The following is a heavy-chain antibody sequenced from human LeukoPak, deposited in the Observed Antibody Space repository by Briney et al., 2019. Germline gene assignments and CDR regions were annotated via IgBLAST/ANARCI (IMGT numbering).Heavy chain of an antibody. CDR3: ASSYCSSTSCYNKGFDY. CDR2: IIPILGIA. CDR1: GGTFSSYA. D-gene: IGHD2-2*01. Sequence: GASVKVSCKASGGTFSSYAISWVRQAPGQGLEWMGRIIPILGIANYAQKFQGRVTITADKSTSTAYMELSSLRSGDTAVYYCASSYCSSTSCYNKGFDYWGQGTLVTVSS. J-gene: IGHJ4*02. V-gene: IGHV1-69*04.